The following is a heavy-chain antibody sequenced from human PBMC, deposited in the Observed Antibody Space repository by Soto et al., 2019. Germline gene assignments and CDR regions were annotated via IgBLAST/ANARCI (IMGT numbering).Heavy chain of an antibody. CDR2: IYYSGST. Sequence: NPSETLSLTCTVSSGSISSYYWSWIRQPPGKGLEWIGYIYYSGSTNYNPSLKSRVTISVDTSKNQFSLKLSSVTAADTAVYYCARVIRVSGDYYGMDVWGQGTTVTVSS. D-gene: IGHD6-6*01. CDR1: SGSISSYY. V-gene: IGHV4-59*01. J-gene: IGHJ6*02. CDR3: ARVIRVSGDYYGMDV.